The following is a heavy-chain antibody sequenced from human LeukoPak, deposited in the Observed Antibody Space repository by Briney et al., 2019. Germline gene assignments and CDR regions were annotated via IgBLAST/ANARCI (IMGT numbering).Heavy chain of an antibody. Sequence: ASVKVSCKASGYTFTSYDINWVRQATGQGLEWMGWMNPNSGNTGYAQKFQGRVAMTRNTSISTAYMELSSLRAEDTAVYYCAKGKGSSSSSIDWWGQGTLVTVSS. V-gene: IGHV1-8*01. CDR2: MNPNSGNT. J-gene: IGHJ4*02. CDR3: AKGKGSSSSSIDW. CDR1: GYTFTSYD. D-gene: IGHD6-6*01.